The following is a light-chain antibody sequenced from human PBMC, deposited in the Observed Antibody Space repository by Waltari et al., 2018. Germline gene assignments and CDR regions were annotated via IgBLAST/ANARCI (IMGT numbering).Light chain of an antibody. CDR1: QSVLYNSNNKNY. Sequence: DIVLTQSADSLAGCLGGRATINCKSSQSVLYNSNNKNYLAWFQQKPGQPPKLLIYWASTRESGVPDRFSGSGSGTEFTLTISSLQAEDVAVYYCQQYYTTPYTFGQGTKLEIK. J-gene: IGKJ2*01. CDR3: QQYYTTPYT. V-gene: IGKV4-1*01. CDR2: WAS.